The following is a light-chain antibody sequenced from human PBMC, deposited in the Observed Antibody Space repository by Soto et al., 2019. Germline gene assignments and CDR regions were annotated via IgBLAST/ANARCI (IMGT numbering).Light chain of an antibody. Sequence: QSVLPQPASGSGSPGQSITISCTGTSSDVGGYNHVSWYQQHPGKAPQLILYEVRNRPSGASNRLSVSKSGNTASLTISGLQADDEADYYCCSYTSSSIRVFGGGTKVTVL. V-gene: IGLV2-14*01. CDR2: EVR. J-gene: IGLJ3*02. CDR3: CSYTSSSIRV. CDR1: SSDVGGYNH.